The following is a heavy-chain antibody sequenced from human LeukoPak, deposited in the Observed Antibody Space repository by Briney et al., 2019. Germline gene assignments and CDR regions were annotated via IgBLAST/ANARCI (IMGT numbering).Heavy chain of an antibody. V-gene: IGHV1-46*01. J-gene: IGHJ3*02. CDR1: GGTFSRYA. Sequence: ASVKVSCKASGGTFSRYAMSWVRQAPGQGLEWMGIINPSGGSTSYAQKFQGRVTMTRDMSTSTVYMELSSLRSEDTAVYYCARGRDARPASAFDIWGQGTMVTVSS. D-gene: IGHD2-2*01. CDR3: ARGRDARPASAFDI. CDR2: INPSGGST.